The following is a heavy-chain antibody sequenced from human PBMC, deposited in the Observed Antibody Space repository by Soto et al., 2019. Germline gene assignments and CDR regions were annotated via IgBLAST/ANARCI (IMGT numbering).Heavy chain of an antibody. D-gene: IGHD5-12*01. CDR1: GFTFSSYA. J-gene: IGHJ1*01. V-gene: IGHV3-23*01. Sequence: EVQLLESGGGLVQPGGSLRLSCAASGFTFSSYAMSWVRQAPGKGLEWVSAISGSGGSTYYADSVKGRFTISRDNSKNTLYRQMNSLRPEDTSVYDAAKTRRDGGYGYFQQWGQGTLVTGSS. CDR3: AKTRRDGGYGYFQQ. CDR2: ISGSGGST.